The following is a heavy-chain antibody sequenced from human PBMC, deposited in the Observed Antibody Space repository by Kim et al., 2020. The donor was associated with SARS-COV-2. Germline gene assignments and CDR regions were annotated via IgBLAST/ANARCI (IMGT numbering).Heavy chain of an antibody. CDR1: GFTFSSYW. V-gene: IGHV3-7*01. CDR2: IKQDGSEK. D-gene: IGHD3-9*01. J-gene: IGHJ6*02. CDR3: ARDVVGALRYFDWLQFYYCGMDV. Sequence: GGSLRLSCAASGFTFSSYWMSWVRQAPGKGLEWVANIKQDGSEKYYVDSVKGRFTISRDNAKNSLYLQMNSLRAEDTAVYYCARDVVGALRYFDWLQFYYCGMDVWGQGTTVTVSS.